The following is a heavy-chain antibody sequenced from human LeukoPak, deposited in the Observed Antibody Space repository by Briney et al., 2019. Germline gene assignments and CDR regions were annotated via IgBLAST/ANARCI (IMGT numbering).Heavy chain of an antibody. Sequence: PGGSLRLSCAASGFSFSDYEMNWVRQAPGKGLEWIAYISGSETTKYYADSVEGRFTISRDNARSSLYLQMNSLRGEDTAIYYCARERGDYYGSGSFAYWGQGTLITVSS. J-gene: IGHJ4*02. CDR2: ISGSETTK. D-gene: IGHD3-10*01. CDR3: ARERGDYYGSGSFAY. V-gene: IGHV3-48*03. CDR1: GFSFSDYE.